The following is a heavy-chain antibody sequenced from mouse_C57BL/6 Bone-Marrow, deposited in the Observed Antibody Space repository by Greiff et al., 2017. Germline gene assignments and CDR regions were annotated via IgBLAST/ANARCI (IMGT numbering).Heavy chain of an antibody. J-gene: IGHJ3*01. CDR2: IWSGGST. CDR3: ARVWWFAY. CDR1: GFSLTSYG. V-gene: IGHV2-2*01. Sequence: QVQLQQSGPGLVQPSQSLSITCTVSGFSLTSYGVHWVRQSPGKGLEWLGVIWSGGSTDYNAAFISSLSISKDNSKSQVFFKMNRLQADDTAIYYCARVWWFAYWGQGTLVTVSA.